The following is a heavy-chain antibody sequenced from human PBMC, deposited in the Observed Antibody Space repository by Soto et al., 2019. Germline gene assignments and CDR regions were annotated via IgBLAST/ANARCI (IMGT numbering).Heavy chain of an antibody. J-gene: IGHJ4*02. CDR3: ARDQGSGWYFDY. V-gene: IGHV3-30-3*01. D-gene: IGHD6-19*01. Sequence: QVQLVESGGGVVQPGRSLRLSCAASGFTFSSYAMYWVRQAPGKGLEWVAVISYDGSNKYYADSVKGRFTISRDNSKNTLYLQMNSLRAEDTAVYYCARDQGSGWYFDYWGQGTLVTVSS. CDR2: ISYDGSNK. CDR1: GFTFSSYA.